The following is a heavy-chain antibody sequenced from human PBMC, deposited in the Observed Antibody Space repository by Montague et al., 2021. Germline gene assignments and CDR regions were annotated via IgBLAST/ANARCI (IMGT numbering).Heavy chain of an antibody. V-gene: IGHV4-38-2*02. CDR1: RSLINSDYH. CDR2: VSHGGRT. Sequence: SETLSLTCTVSRSLINSDYHWGWIRQPPGKGLEWMGSVSHGGRTYYNPSLKSRVTISVDTSNNHFSLKLSSVTAADTAMYNCARERDRYYYMDIWGKGTTITVSS. J-gene: IGHJ6*03. CDR3: ARERDRYYYMDI.